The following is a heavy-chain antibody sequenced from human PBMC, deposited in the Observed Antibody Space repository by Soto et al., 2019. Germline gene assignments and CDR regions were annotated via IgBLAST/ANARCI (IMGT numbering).Heavy chain of an antibody. CDR1: GFTFDDYA. J-gene: IGHJ6*03. D-gene: IGHD2-2*01. CDR3: AKDIAGYCSSTSCFYYYMDV. Sequence: GGSLRLSCAASGFTFDDYAMHWVRQAPGKGLEWVSGISWNSGSIGYADSVKGRFTISRDNAKNSLYLQMNSLRAEDTALYYCAKDIAGYCSSTSCFYYYMDVWGKGTTVTVSS. CDR2: ISWNSGSI. V-gene: IGHV3-9*01.